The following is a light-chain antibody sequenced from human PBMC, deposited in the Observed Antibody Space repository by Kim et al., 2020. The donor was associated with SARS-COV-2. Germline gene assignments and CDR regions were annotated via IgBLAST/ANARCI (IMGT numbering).Light chain of an antibody. CDR3: QQYGSPVT. CDR1: QSVSSSY. J-gene: IGKJ4*01. Sequence: EIVLTQSPGTLSLSPGERATLSCRASQSVSSSYLAWYQQKPGQAPRLLIYGASSRATGIPDRFSGSGSGTDFTLTISRLEPEVFAVYYCQQYGSPVTFGGGTKVDIK. CDR2: GAS. V-gene: IGKV3-20*01.